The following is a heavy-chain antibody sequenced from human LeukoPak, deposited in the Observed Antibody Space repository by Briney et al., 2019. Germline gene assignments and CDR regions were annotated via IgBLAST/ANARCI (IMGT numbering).Heavy chain of an antibody. CDR3: ARGQSSANYYFEY. Sequence: ASVKVSCKTSGYTFTNYYMHWVRQAPGQGLAWMGIINPSDGSSTYAQNFQGRVTTTRDTSTSTVYMELSSLRSEDTAVYYCARGQSSANYYFEYWGQGTLVTVSS. J-gene: IGHJ4*02. CDR2: INPSDGSS. V-gene: IGHV1-46*01. D-gene: IGHD3-22*01. CDR1: GYTFTNYY.